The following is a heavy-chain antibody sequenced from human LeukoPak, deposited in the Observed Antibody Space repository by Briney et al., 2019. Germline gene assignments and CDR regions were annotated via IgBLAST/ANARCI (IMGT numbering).Heavy chain of an antibody. V-gene: IGHV4-39*07. CDR2: IYYTGST. CDR1: GGSISSSSYY. Sequence: SDTLSLTCSVSGGSISSSSYYWGWIRQPPGKGLEWIGSIYYTGSTYYNPSLRSRVTISADKSKNQFSLKLSSVTAADTAVYYCARPFGYGYWNWGQGTLVTVSS. CDR3: ARPFGYGYWN. J-gene: IGHJ4*02. D-gene: IGHD5-18*01.